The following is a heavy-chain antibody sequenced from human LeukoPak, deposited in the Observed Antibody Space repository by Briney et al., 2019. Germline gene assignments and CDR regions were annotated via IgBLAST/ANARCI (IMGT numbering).Heavy chain of an antibody. J-gene: IGHJ4*02. D-gene: IGHD3-10*01. Sequence: GGSLRLSCAASGFTVSSNYMSWVRQAPGKGLEWASVIYSGGSTYYADSVKGRFTISRDNSKNTLYLQMNSLRAEDTAVYYCARTDTTMVRGVIDYWGQGTLVTVSS. CDR3: ARTDTTMVRGVIDY. CDR2: IYSGGST. V-gene: IGHV3-66*02. CDR1: GFTVSSNY.